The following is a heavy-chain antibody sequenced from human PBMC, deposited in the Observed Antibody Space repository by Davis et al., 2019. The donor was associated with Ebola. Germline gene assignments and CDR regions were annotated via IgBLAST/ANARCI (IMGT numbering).Heavy chain of an antibody. Sequence: MPSETLSLTCTVSGGSISRYYWSWIRQPPGQGLEWIGYIYYSGSTNYNPSLKSRVTISVDTSKNQFSLKLSSVTAADTAVYYCARVGSGSLFFYYGMDVWGKGTTVTVSS. J-gene: IGHJ6*04. CDR1: GGSISRYY. V-gene: IGHV4-59*01. CDR2: IYYSGST. CDR3: ARVGSGSLFFYYGMDV. D-gene: IGHD6-19*01.